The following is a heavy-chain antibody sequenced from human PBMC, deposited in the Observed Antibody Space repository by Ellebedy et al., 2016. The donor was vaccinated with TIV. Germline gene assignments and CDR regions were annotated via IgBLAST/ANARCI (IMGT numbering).Heavy chain of an antibody. Sequence: GESLKISCTVSGFTFSSYAIHWVRLAPGKGLVWVSGINSDGSSTFYADSVKGRFTVSRDNAKNTLYLQMNSLRAEDTAVYYCARDARLPGGIDYWGQGTLVPVSS. D-gene: IGHD2-21*02. CDR2: INSDGSST. CDR1: GFTFSSYA. CDR3: ARDARLPGGIDY. V-gene: IGHV3-74*01. J-gene: IGHJ4*02.